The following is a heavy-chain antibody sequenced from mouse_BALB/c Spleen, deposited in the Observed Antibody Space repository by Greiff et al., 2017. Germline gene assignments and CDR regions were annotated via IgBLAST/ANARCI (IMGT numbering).Heavy chain of an antibody. V-gene: IGHV1-69*01. CDR3: ALGITGQGY. D-gene: IGHD2-4*01. Sequence: VQLQQSGAELVMPGASVKMSCKASGYTFTDYWMHWVKQRPGQGLEWIGAIDTSDSYTSYNQKFKGKATLTVDESSSTAYMQLSSLTSEDSAVYYCALGITGQGYWGQGTLVTVSA. CDR1: GYTFTDYW. CDR2: IDTSDSYT. J-gene: IGHJ3*01.